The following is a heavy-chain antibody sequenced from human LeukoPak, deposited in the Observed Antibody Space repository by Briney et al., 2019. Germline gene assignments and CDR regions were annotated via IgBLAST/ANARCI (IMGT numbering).Heavy chain of an antibody. J-gene: IGHJ4*02. V-gene: IGHV3-23*01. CDR1: GFTFSNYG. D-gene: IGHD4-17*01. Sequence: GGSLRLSCAASGFTFSNYGMSWVRQAPGKGLEWVSGISGSGGSTYYADSVKGRFTISRDNSKNTLFLQLNSLRAEDTAVYYCARLNYGDYAGARDYWGQGTLVTVSS. CDR3: ARLNYGDYAGARDY. CDR2: ISGSGGST.